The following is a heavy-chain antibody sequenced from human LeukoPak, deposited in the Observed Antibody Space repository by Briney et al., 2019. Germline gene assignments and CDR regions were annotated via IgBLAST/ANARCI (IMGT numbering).Heavy chain of an antibody. V-gene: IGHV3-11*04. D-gene: IGHD3-10*02. CDR3: AELGITMIGGV. J-gene: IGHJ6*04. CDR1: GCTFSDYY. Sequence: GGSLRLSCAASGCTFSDYYMSWIRQAPGKGLEWVSYISSSGSTIYYADSVKGRFTISRDNANNSLYLQMHSLRAEDTAVYYCAELGITMIGGVWGKGTTVTISS. CDR2: ISSSGSTI.